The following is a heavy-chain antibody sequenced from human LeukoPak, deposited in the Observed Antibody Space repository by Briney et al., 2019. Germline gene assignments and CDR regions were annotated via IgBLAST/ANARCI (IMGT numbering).Heavy chain of an antibody. CDR1: GGSISSSSDD. Sequence: SETLSLTCTVSGGSISSSSDDWGWIRQAPGKGLEWIGSIYYSGSTYDSPSLNCRVTITVDTSKNRFSLKASSVNAGATLLYDCASGGITMVRGVILRQPGNWFDPWGQGHLVTLSS. J-gene: IGHJ5*02. V-gene: IGHV4-39*01. CDR3: ASGGITMVRGVILRQPGNWFDP. CDR2: IYYSGST. D-gene: IGHD3-10*01.